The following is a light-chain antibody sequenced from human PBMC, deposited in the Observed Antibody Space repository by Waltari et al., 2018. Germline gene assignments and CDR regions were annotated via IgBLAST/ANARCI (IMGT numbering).Light chain of an antibody. CDR1: QSMSSW. CDR2: DAS. J-gene: IGKJ2*01. V-gene: IGKV1-12*01. CDR3: QQANSFPYT. Sequence: DIQMTQSPSSVSASVGDRVTITCLASQSMSSWLAWYQQKPGKAPKFLMYDASSLESGVPSRFSGSGSGTEFTLTISSLQPEDFATYYCQQANSFPYTFGQGTKVEIK.